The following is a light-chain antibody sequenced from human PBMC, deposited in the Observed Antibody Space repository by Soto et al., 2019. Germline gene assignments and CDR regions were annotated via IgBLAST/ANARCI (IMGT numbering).Light chain of an antibody. V-gene: IGLV7-46*01. CDR3: LLSYSGTREV. CDR2: DTN. Sequence: QAVVTQEPSLTVSPGGTVTLTCGSSTGAVTSGHSPYWFQQKPGQAPRTLIYDTNNKHSWTPARFSGSLLGGKAALTLSGAQPEDEAEYYCLLSYSGTREVFGGGTKLTVL. CDR1: TGAVTSGHS. J-gene: IGLJ2*01.